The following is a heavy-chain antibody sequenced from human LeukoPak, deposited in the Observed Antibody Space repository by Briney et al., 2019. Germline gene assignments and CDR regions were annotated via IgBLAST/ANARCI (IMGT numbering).Heavy chain of an antibody. CDR2: ISFDGDNK. CDR1: GFTFSSYW. J-gene: IGHJ3*02. V-gene: IGHV3-30*03. CDR3: ARLHVAGSHLDAFDM. Sequence: GGSLRLSCAASGFTFSSYWMSWVRQAPGKGLEWVAVISFDGDNKFYADSVMGRFTISRDNSKNTLYLQMNILSADDTAVYYCARLHVAGSHLDAFDMWGQGTMVTVSS. D-gene: IGHD6-19*01.